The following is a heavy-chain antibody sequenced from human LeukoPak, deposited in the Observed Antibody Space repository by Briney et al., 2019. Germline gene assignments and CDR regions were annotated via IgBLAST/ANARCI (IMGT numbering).Heavy chain of an antibody. CDR2: IYHGGNT. D-gene: IGHD3-10*01. CDR1: GGSISSGGYL. J-gene: IGHJ5*02. V-gene: IGHV4-31*03. CDR3: ARVRYYGSGEEIDP. Sequence: PSETLSLTCTVSGGSISSGGYLWSWIRQNPGKGLEWIGYIYHGGNTYYNPSLKSRVTISVDTSKNQFSLKLSSVTAADTAVYYCARVRYYGSGEEIDPWGQRTLVTVSS.